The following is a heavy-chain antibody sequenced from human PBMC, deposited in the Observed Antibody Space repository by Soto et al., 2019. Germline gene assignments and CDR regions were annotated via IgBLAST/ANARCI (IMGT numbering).Heavy chain of an antibody. Sequence: TLSLTCSVSLRSITIGEQSWSWTRQPPGKGVEWIGYIYHSGSTYYNPSLKSRVTISVDRSKNQFSMKLSSVTAADTAVYYCARGPPFHWGQGTLVTVSS. CDR1: LRSITIGEQS. V-gene: IGHV4-30-2*01. D-gene: IGHD3-16*01. CDR2: IYHSGST. J-gene: IGHJ4*02. CDR3: ARGPPFH.